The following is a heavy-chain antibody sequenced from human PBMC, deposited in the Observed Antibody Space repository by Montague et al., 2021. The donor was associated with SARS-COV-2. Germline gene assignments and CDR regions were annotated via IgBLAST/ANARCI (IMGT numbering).Heavy chain of an antibody. V-gene: IGHV4-34*01. CDR3: ARGRQHFNMIVVVMTGGEYYFDY. J-gene: IGHJ4*02. Sequence: SETLSLTCAVYGGSSSDYFWTWIRQPPGKGLEWIGGINHRGTSNYNPSLKSRVSISVDTSKNQFSLYLGSVTAADTAVYYCARGRQHFNMIVVVMTGGEYYFDYWGQGTLVTVSS. CDR1: GGSSSDYF. CDR2: INHRGTS. D-gene: IGHD3-22*01.